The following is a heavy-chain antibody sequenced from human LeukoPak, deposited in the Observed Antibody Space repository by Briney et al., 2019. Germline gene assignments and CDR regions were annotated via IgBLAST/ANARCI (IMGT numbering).Heavy chain of an antibody. CDR2: IYYSGST. V-gene: IGHV4-39*01. J-gene: IGHJ4*02. CDR3: ARPHYDFWSGYYEDGDY. Sequence: SETLSLTCTVSDGSISSSSYYWGWIRQPPGKGLEWIGSIYYSGSTYYNPSLKSRVTISVDTSKNQFSLKLSSVTAADTAVYYCARPHYDFWSGYYEDGDYWGQGTLVTVSS. D-gene: IGHD3-3*01. CDR1: DGSISSSSYY.